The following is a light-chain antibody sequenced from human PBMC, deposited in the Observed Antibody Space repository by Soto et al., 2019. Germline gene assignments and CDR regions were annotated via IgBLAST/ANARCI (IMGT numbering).Light chain of an antibody. Sequence: EIVLTQSPGTLSLSPGERATLSCTASQSVTSSYLAWYQQKPGQAPRLLIYGASSRATGIPHRFSGSGSGTDFSLTTSRLATEDFIVYYCQQYGSSPQYPFGQGIKLEIK. CDR1: QSVTSSY. V-gene: IGKV3-20*01. CDR3: QQYGSSPQYP. J-gene: IGKJ2*01. CDR2: GAS.